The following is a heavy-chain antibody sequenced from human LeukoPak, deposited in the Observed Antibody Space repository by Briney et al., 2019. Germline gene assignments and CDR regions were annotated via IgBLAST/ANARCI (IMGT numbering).Heavy chain of an antibody. Sequence: PGGSLRLSCAASGFTLSSYGMHWVRPAPGKGLEWGAFIRYDGSNKYYADSVKSRFTISRDDSKNTLYLQMNSLRPEDTAVFYRAKGLYTAVADYWGQGTMVTVSS. CDR2: IRYDGSNK. CDR3: AKGLYTAVADY. J-gene: IGHJ4*02. D-gene: IGHD6-19*01. CDR1: GFTLSSYG. V-gene: IGHV3-30*02.